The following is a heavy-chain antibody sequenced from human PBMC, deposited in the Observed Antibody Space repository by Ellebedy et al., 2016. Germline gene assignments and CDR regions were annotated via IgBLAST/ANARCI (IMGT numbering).Heavy chain of an antibody. V-gene: IGHV4-59*08. CDR2: IHNSGST. Sequence: SETLSLXCTVSGDSINLYWWNWIRQPPGRGLEWIAYIHNSGSTNYNPSLQSRVTISLDRSKNQFSLRMSSVTAADTAVYYCARRIRTDRPIAQENWFDPWGQGTLVTVSS. CDR1: GDSINLYW. CDR3: ARRIRTDRPIAQENWFDP. J-gene: IGHJ5*02. D-gene: IGHD5-18*01.